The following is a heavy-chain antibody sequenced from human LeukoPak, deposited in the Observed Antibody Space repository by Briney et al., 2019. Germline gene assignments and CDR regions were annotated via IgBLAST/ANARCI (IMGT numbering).Heavy chain of an antibody. V-gene: IGHV4-59*01. CDR3: ARVQRGGYYNYGMDV. CDR2: ISYSGTT. CDR1: GGSISSYF. D-gene: IGHD3-10*01. Sequence: PSETLSLTCTVSGGSISSYFWTWIRQPPGKGLEWIGYISYSGTTNYNPSLKSRVTISVDTSKNQFSLKLSSVTAADTAVYYCARVQRGGYYNYGMDVWGQGTTVTASS. J-gene: IGHJ6*02.